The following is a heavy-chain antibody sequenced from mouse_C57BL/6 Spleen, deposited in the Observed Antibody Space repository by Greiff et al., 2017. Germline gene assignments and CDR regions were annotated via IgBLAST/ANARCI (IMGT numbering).Heavy chain of an antibody. CDR3: ARGASYYAMDY. J-gene: IGHJ4*01. CDR2: LYPGDGDT. CDR1: GYAFSSYW. D-gene: IGHD6-1*01. V-gene: IGHV1-80*01. Sequence: QVQLQQSGAELVKPGASVKISCKASGYAFSSYWMNWVKQRPGKGLEWIGQLYPGDGDTNYNGKFKGKATLTADKSSSTAYMQLSSLTSEDSAVYFCARGASYYAMDYWGQGTSVTVSS.